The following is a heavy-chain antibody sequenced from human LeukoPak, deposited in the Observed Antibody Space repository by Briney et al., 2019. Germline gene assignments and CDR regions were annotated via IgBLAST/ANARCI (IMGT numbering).Heavy chain of an antibody. CDR1: GDSVSSNTAT. D-gene: IGHD2-15*01. Sequence: SQTLSLTCLISGDSVSSNTATWNWIRQSPSRGLEWLGRTYYRSKWYNDYAVSVKSRITINPDTSKNQFSLQLNSVTPEDTAVYYCARDICSGGSCYSVGDYFDYWGQGTLVTVSS. V-gene: IGHV6-1*01. CDR2: TYYRSKWYN. J-gene: IGHJ4*02. CDR3: ARDICSGGSCYSVGDYFDY.